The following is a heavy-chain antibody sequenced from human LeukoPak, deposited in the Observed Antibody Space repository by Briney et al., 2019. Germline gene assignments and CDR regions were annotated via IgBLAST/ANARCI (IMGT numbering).Heavy chain of an antibody. CDR3: ARDHGDSSGGLLRP. CDR1: GYTFTSYY. CDR2: INPSGCST. V-gene: IGHV1-46*01. D-gene: IGHD3-22*01. Sequence: GASVSVSLTASGYTFTSYYMHWVRQAPGQGGERMGIINPSGCSTSYAQKFQGRVTMTRDTSTSTVYMELSSLRSEDTAVYYCARDHGDSSGGLLRPWGQGTLVTVSS. J-gene: IGHJ5*02.